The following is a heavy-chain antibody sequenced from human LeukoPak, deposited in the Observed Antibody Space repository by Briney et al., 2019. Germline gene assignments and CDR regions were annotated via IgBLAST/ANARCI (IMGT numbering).Heavy chain of an antibody. CDR2: IYYSGST. CDR3: GRDSWAGDNYRTFDY. Sequence: SETLSLTCTVSGGSVSSGSNFWNWIRQPPGKGLEWIGYIYYSGSTDFNPSLRSRVTISVDTSKNRFSLELSSVTAADTAVYYCGRDSWAGDNYRTFDYWGQGTLVTVSS. D-gene: IGHD4-11*01. CDR1: GGSVSSGSNF. V-gene: IGHV4-61*01. J-gene: IGHJ4*02.